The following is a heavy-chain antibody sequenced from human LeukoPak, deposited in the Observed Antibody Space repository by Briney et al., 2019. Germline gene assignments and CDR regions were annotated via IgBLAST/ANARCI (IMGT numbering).Heavy chain of an antibody. CDR2: IYPGDSDT. Sequence: GESLKIFCKGSGYSFTSYWIGWVRQMTGKGLEWMGIIYPGDSDTRYSPSFQGQVTISADKSISTAYLQWSSLKASDTAMYYCARGRDYGDLFNWFDPWGQGTLVTVSS. D-gene: IGHD4-17*01. J-gene: IGHJ5*02. CDR1: GYSFTSYW. CDR3: ARGRDYGDLFNWFDP. V-gene: IGHV5-51*03.